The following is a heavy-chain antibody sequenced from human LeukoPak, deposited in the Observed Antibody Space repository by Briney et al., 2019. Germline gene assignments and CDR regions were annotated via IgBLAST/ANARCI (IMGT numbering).Heavy chain of an antibody. J-gene: IGHJ4*02. CDR3: ARDRGGALNY. V-gene: IGHV1-46*01. CDR1: GYTFTDYY. CDR2: INPSGGST. Sequence: ASVKVSCKASGYTFTDYYMHWVRQAPGQGLEWMGIINPSGGSTSYAQRFQGRVTMTRDMSASTVYMELSSLRSEDTAVYYCARDRGGALNYWGQGTLVTVSS. D-gene: IGHD3-16*01.